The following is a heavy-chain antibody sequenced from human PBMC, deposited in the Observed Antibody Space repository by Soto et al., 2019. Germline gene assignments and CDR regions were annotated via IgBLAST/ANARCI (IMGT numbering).Heavy chain of an antibody. CDR3: AREALGHGDYPDY. Sequence: QVQLVQSGAEVKKPGASVKVSCKASGYTFGSHDINWVRQATGQGLEWMGWMNPNSDNTGYAQTFQRRVTMTRNTSISTAYMELSSLTSEDTAVYYCAREALGHGDYPDYWGQGTLVTVSS. J-gene: IGHJ4*02. D-gene: IGHD4-17*01. V-gene: IGHV1-8*01. CDR1: GYTFGSHD. CDR2: MNPNSDNT.